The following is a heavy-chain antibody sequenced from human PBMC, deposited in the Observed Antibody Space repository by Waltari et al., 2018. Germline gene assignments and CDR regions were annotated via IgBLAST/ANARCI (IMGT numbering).Heavy chain of an antibody. D-gene: IGHD3-16*02. V-gene: IGHV1-24*01. J-gene: IGHJ4*02. CDR2: VYPEDGET. CDR1: GYTLTELS. Sequence: QVQLVQSGAEVKKPGASVKVSCKVSGYTLTELSMHWVRQAPGKGQEWMGGVYPEDGETTYAQKFQGRVTMTEDTSTDTAYMELSSLRSEDTAVYYCATVDYVWGSYRSLGYWGQGTLVTVSS. CDR3: ATVDYVWGSYRSLGY.